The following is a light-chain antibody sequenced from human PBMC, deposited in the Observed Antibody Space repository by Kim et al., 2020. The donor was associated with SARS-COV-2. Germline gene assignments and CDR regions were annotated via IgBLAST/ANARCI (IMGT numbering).Light chain of an antibody. CDR2: VAS. Sequence: APGETAPRSCAASQSVDSNYLAWFQQKPGQAPRLLIYVASSRATGIPDRFSGSGSGTDFTLTISRLEPEDFAVYYCQQYGSSPYTFGQGTKLEI. V-gene: IGKV3-20*01. CDR3: QQYGSSPYT. J-gene: IGKJ2*01. CDR1: QSVDSNY.